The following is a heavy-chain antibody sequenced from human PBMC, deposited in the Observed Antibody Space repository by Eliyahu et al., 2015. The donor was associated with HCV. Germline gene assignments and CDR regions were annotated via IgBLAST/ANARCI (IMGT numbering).Heavy chain of an antibody. D-gene: IGHD5-18*01. CDR3: ARHNAPILLWAEPDY. J-gene: IGHJ4*02. V-gene: IGHV3-30*03. CDR2: ISYDGNNK. CDR1: GFXFXXXG. Sequence: QVQLVESGGGVVQPGXSLRLSCAASGFXFXXXGMHWVRQAPGKGLEWVAVISYDGNNKYYADSVKGRFTISRDNSQNTLDLQMNSLRAEDTAVYYCARHNAPILLWAEPDYWGQGTLVTVSS.